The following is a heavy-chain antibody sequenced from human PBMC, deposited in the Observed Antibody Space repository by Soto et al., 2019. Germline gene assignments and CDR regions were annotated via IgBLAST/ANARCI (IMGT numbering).Heavy chain of an antibody. CDR2: IYYSGST. V-gene: IGHV4-61*01. D-gene: IGHD3-22*01. Sequence: ASETLSLTCTVSGGSVISGSYYWSWIRQPPGKGLEWIGYIYYSGSTNYNPSLKSRVTISVDTSKNQFSLKLSSVTAADTAVYYCAREGYYDSSGYYLRGFDYWGQGTLVTVSS. J-gene: IGHJ4*02. CDR3: AREGYYDSSGYYLRGFDY. CDR1: GGSVISGSYY.